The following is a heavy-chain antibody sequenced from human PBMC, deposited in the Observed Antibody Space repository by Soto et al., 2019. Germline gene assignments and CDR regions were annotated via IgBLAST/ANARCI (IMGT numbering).Heavy chain of an antibody. V-gene: IGHV3-15*07. CDR3: TTDSYRTIRIVLFDY. D-gene: IGHD2-8*01. Sequence: EVQLVESGGGLVKPGGSLRLSCAASGFTFTNAWINWVRQAPGKGLEWVGRIKSKTDGGTTDYAEPVKGRFAISRDDSNNMVYLQMNSLKIEDTAVYYCTTDSYRTIRIVLFDYCGHGTLVTVSS. J-gene: IGHJ4*01. CDR1: GFTFTNAW. CDR2: IKSKTDGGTT.